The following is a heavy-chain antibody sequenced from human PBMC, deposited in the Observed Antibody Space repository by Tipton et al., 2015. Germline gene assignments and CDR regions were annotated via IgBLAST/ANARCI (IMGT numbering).Heavy chain of an antibody. D-gene: IGHD3-16*01. V-gene: IGHV4-39*01. CDR1: GGSMNSSSYY. CDR3: TSGGILGYFDY. CDR2: MYYSGST. J-gene: IGHJ4*02. Sequence: TLSLTCTVSGGSMNSSSYYWGWIRQPPGKGLEWIGSMYYSGSTYYNPSLKSRVTISIATSKNQFSLKLSSVTAADTAVYYCTSGGILGYFDYWGQGTLITVSS.